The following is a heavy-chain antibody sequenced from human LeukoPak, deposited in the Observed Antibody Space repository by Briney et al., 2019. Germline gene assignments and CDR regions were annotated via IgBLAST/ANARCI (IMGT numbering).Heavy chain of an antibody. CDR1: GFTFSSYA. CDR2: ISYDGSNK. Sequence: PGGSLRLSRAASGFTFSSYAMHWVRQAPGKGLEWVAVISYDGSNKYYADSVKGRFTISRDNSKDTLYLQMNSLRAEDTAVYYCARDRGRDFDWLPYNWFDLWGQGTLVTVSS. CDR3: ARDRGRDFDWLPYNWFDL. J-gene: IGHJ5*02. V-gene: IGHV3-30-3*01. D-gene: IGHD3-9*01.